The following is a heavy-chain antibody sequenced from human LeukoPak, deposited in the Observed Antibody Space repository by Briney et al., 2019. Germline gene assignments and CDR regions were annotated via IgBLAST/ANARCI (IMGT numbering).Heavy chain of an antibody. Sequence: SETLSLTCAVYGESFSGYYWSWIRQPPGKGLEWIGEINHSGSTNYNPSLKSRVTISVDTSKNQFSLKLSSVTAADTAVYYCARGPLMRIFGVVRRGYYFGYWGQGTLVTVSS. J-gene: IGHJ4*02. D-gene: IGHD3-3*01. V-gene: IGHV4-34*01. CDR3: ARGPLMRIFGVVRRGYYFGY. CDR1: GESFSGYY. CDR2: INHSGST.